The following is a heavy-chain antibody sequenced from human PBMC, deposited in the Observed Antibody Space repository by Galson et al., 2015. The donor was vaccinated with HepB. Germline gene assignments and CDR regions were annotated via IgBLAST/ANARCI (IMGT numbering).Heavy chain of an antibody. Sequence: SLRLSCAASGFTFSRYSMNWVRQVPGKGLEWVSYISTSNTIYYADSAKGRFTISRDNAQYSLFLQMNSLRDEDTAVYYCARDLLGYYGLDVWGQGTTVTVSS. J-gene: IGHJ6*02. CDR3: ARDLLGYYGLDV. V-gene: IGHV3-48*02. CDR1: GFTFSRYS. D-gene: IGHD1-26*01. CDR2: ISTSNTI.